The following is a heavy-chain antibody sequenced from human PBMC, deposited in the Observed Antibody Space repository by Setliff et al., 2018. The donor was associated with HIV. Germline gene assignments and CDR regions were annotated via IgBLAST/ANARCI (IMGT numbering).Heavy chain of an antibody. J-gene: IGHJ6*03. CDR2: IHFSGSH. D-gene: IGHD6-13*01. CDR1: GASISNSNSY. CDR3: ARHRDPPGTSWIYYHYCMDL. V-gene: IGHV4-39*01. Sequence: SETLSLTCTVYGASISNSNSYWGWIRQPPGKRLEWLGSIHFSGSHSYNLSLSSRLTISVDTSKNHVSLRLSSVTAADTGVYYCARHRDPPGTSWIYYHYCMDLWGEGTTVTVSS.